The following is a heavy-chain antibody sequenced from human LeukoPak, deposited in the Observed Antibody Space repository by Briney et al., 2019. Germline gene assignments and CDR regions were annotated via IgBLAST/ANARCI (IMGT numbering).Heavy chain of an antibody. D-gene: IGHD6-13*01. V-gene: IGHV3-23*01. CDR1: GFTFSSYA. Sequence: GGSLRLSCAASGFTFSSYAMSWVRQAPGKGLEWVSAISGSGGSTYYADSVKGRFTISRDNSKNTLYLQMNSLRAEDTAVYYCARSGSKNSSSWYDAFDIWGQGTMVTVSS. CDR3: ARSGSKNSSSWYDAFDI. CDR2: ISGSGGST. J-gene: IGHJ3*02.